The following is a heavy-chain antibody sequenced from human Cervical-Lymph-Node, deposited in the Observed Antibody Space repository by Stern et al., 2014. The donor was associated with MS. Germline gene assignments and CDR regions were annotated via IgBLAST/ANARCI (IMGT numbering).Heavy chain of an antibody. J-gene: IGHJ4*02. CDR1: GGSISSYY. V-gene: IGHV4-59*08. CDR2: IYYSGST. D-gene: IGHD5-24*01. Sequence: QVQLVESGPGLVKPSETLSLTCTVSGGSISSYYWSWIRQPPGKALEWIGYIYYSGSTHYNSSLQSRVAISVDTSKNQFSLKLNSVTAADTAVYYCARHGYNSRGPFDYWGQGTLVTVSS. CDR3: ARHGYNSRGPFDY.